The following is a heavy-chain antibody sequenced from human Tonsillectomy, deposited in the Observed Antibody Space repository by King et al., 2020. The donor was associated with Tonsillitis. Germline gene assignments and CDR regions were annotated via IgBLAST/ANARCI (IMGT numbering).Heavy chain of an antibody. CDR1: GGSISSYY. CDR2: IYYSGST. J-gene: IGHJ3*02. Sequence: QLQESGPGLVKPSETLSLTCTVSGGSISSYYWSWIRQPPGKGLEWIGYIYYSGSTNYNPSLKSRVTLSVDTSKNQFSLKLSSVTAADTAVYYCARVSNSGEKRYYDVWSGYFVDAFDIWGQGTMVTVSS. D-gene: IGHD3-3*01. V-gene: IGHV4-59*01. CDR3: ARVSNSGEKRYYDVWSGYFVDAFDI.